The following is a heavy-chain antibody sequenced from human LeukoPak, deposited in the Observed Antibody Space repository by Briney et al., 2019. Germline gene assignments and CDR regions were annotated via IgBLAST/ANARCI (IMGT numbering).Heavy chain of an antibody. CDR3: ARETVYYDILTGHRLVDY. Sequence: APLRVSCTASRDTFTRYYMHWGRHTPGQRREWMGGSTPNSIVTKYAQKFQGRVTMTRDTSISTAYMELSRLRSDDTAVYYCARETVYYDILTGHRLVDYWGQGTLVTVSS. D-gene: IGHD3-9*01. J-gene: IGHJ4*02. CDR2: STPNSIVT. CDR1: RDTFTRYY. V-gene: IGHV1-2*02.